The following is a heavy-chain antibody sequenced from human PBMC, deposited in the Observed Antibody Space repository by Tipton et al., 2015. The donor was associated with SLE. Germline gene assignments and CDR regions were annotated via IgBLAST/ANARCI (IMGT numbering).Heavy chain of an antibody. CDR1: GGSISSYY. J-gene: IGHJ5*02. Sequence: TLSLTCTVSGGSISSYYWSWIRQPPGKGLEWIGYIYYSGSTNYNPSLQSRVAISLDTSRNQFSLNLNSVTAADTAVYYCARYGGGSWSLPNWFDPWGQGILVTVSS. CDR3: ARYGGGSWSLPNWFDP. CDR2: IYYSGST. D-gene: IGHD6-13*01. V-gene: IGHV4-59*01.